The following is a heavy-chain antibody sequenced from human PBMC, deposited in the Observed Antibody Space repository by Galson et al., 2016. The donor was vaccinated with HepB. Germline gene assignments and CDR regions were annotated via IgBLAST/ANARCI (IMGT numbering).Heavy chain of an antibody. D-gene: IGHD3-10*01. V-gene: IGHV4-59*01. CDR1: GGSMSTYY. J-gene: IGHJ2*01. CDR2: IYYSGST. CDR3: ARDSAGSFDL. Sequence: SLTCTVSGGSMSTYYWSWIRQPPGKGLEWIGYIYYSGSTNYNPSLKSRVTLSVDTSKNQFSLKLTSVTAADTAVYYCARDSAGSFDLWGRGTLVTVSS.